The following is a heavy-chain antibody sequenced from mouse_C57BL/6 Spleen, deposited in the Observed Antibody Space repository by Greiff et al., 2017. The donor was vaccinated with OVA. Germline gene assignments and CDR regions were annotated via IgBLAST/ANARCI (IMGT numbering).Heavy chain of an antibody. D-gene: IGHD3-2*02. Sequence: QVQLKESGAELVRPGTSVKVSCKASGYAFTNYLIEWVKQRPGQGLEWIGVINPGSGGTNYNEKFKGKATLTADKSSSTAYMQLSSLTSEDSAVYFCARQGSSGPFAYWGQGTLVTVSA. J-gene: IGHJ3*01. CDR2: INPGSGGT. CDR3: ARQGSSGPFAY. CDR1: GYAFTNYL. V-gene: IGHV1-54*01.